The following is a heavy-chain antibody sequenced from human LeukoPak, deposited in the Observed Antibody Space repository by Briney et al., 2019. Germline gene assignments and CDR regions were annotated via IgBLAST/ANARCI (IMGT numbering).Heavy chain of an antibody. Sequence: SETLSLTCTVSGGSVSSGSYYWSWIRQPPGKELEWIGNIYYSGSTNYNPSLKSRVTISVDTSKNQFSLKLSSVTAADTAVYYCARVNRFNRFDPWGQGTLVTVSS. CDR3: ARVNRFNRFDP. D-gene: IGHD2/OR15-2a*01. J-gene: IGHJ5*02. CDR1: GGSVSSGSYY. V-gene: IGHV4-61*01. CDR2: IYYSGST.